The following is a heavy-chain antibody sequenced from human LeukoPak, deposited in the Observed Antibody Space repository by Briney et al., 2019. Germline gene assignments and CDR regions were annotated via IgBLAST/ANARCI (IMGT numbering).Heavy chain of an antibody. CDR3: ARVSDPTGSSTSWPNGMDV. V-gene: IGHV4-4*02. CDR1: GASISSSNW. Sequence: PSETLSLTCAASGASISSSNWWSWVRQPPGQGLARIVEIYHSGSTNYNPSLKGRATTSVNKCKNQFSLKLSSVTPADTAVYYCARVSDPTGSSTSWPNGMDVWGKGTTVTVPA. CDR2: IYHSGST. D-gene: IGHD2-2*01. J-gene: IGHJ6*04.